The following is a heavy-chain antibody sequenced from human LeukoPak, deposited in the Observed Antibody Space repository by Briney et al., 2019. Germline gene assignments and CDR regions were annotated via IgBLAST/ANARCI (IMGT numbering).Heavy chain of an antibody. CDR3: ARAPPVMITFGGVIVQNSYYFDY. CDR1: GGSINSGDYY. J-gene: IGHJ4*02. D-gene: IGHD3-16*02. CDR2: IYYSGST. V-gene: IGHV4-30-4*01. Sequence: SQTLSLTCTVSGGSINSGDYYWSWIRQPPGKGLECIGYIYYSGSTYYNPSLKSRVTISVDTSKNQFSLKLSSVTAADTAVYYCARAPPVMITFGGVIVQNSYYFDYWGQGTLVTVSS.